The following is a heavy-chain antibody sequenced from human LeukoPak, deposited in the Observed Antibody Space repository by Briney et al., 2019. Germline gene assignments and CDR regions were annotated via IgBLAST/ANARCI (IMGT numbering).Heavy chain of an antibody. CDR1: GGSISSYY. CDR3: ASHRGAMAKQFDY. Sequence: LETLSLTCTVSGGSISSYYWSWIRQPPGKGLEWIGYIYYSGSTNYNPSLKSRVTISVDTSKNQFSLKLSSVTAADTAVYYCASHRGAMAKQFDYWGQGTLVTVSS. V-gene: IGHV4-59*01. J-gene: IGHJ4*02. D-gene: IGHD5-18*01. CDR2: IYYSGST.